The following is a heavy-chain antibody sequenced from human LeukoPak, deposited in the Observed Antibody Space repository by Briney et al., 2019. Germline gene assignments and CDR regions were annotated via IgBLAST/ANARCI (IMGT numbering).Heavy chain of an antibody. J-gene: IGHJ4*02. CDR1: GYTLTELS. Sequence: ASVTVSCKVSGYTLTELSMHWVRQAPGKGLGWMGGFDPEDGETIYAQKFQGRVTMTEDTSTDTAYMELSSLRSEDTAVYYCATADPGIAAAGTTFDYWGQGTLVTVSS. D-gene: IGHD6-13*01. CDR2: FDPEDGET. V-gene: IGHV1-24*01. CDR3: ATADPGIAAAGTTFDY.